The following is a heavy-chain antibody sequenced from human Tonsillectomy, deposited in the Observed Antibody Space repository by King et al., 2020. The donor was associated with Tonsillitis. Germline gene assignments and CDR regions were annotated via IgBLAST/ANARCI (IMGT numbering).Heavy chain of an antibody. CDR3: VRDYSLKYASDWIDP. CDR1: GYTFTDYY. CDR2: INPNSGGT. D-gene: IGHD2-21*01. Sequence: VQLVQSGAEVKKPGASVKVSCKASGYTFTDYYIHWVRQAPGQGLEWMGWINPNSGGTNYAQKFQGRVTMTRDTSISTAYMELTRLRSDDTAVYYCVRDYSLKYASDWIDPWGQGTLVTVSS. V-gene: IGHV1-2*02. J-gene: IGHJ5*02.